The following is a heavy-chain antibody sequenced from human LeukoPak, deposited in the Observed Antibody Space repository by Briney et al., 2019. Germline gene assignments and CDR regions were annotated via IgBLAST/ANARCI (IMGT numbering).Heavy chain of an antibody. CDR3: ARDRGTAAGYYYYGMDV. CDR2: IYYSGST. CDR1: GGSIGSYY. D-gene: IGHD6-13*01. Sequence: SETLSLTCTVSGGSIGSYYWSWIRQPPGKGLEWIGYIYYSGSTNYNPSLKSRVTISVDTSKNQFSLKLSSVTAADTAVYYCARDRGTAAGYYYYGMDVWGQGTTVTVSS. V-gene: IGHV4-59*01. J-gene: IGHJ6*02.